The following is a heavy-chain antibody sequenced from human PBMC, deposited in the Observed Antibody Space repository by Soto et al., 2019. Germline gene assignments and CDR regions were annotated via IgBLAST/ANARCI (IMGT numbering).Heavy chain of an antibody. CDR3: AIGFGYDSNGRFLASFDV. CDR2: IFHTGTT. D-gene: IGHD3-22*01. Sequence: QVQLQESGPGLAKPSQTLSLTCTVSGASLSSGGYYWTWIRQVPGKALEWIGYIFHTGTTFYNPSIKSRVVMSIEKSDNQFSLNLGSVTAADTAVYYCAIGFGYDSNGRFLASFDVWGQGTMVTVSS. CDR1: GASLSSGGYY. J-gene: IGHJ3*01. V-gene: IGHV4-31*03.